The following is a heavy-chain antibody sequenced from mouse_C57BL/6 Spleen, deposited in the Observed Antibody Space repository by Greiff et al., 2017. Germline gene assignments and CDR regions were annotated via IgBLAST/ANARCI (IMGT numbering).Heavy chain of an antibody. Sequence: QVTLKESGPGILQPSPTLSLTCSFSGFSLSTFGMGVGWIRQPSGKGLEWLAHIWWDDDKYYNPALKSRHTISKDTSKKQVFLRIANVDTADTATYYCARIRSMITTWKYFDYWGQGTTLTVSS. CDR3: ARIRSMITTWKYFDY. V-gene: IGHV8-8*01. CDR1: GFSLSTFGMG. D-gene: IGHD2-4*01. J-gene: IGHJ2*01. CDR2: IWWDDDK.